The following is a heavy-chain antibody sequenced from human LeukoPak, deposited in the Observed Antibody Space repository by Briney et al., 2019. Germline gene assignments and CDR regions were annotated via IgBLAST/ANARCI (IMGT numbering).Heavy chain of an antibody. CDR1: GFTFSSYA. Sequence: GGSLRLSCAASGFTFSSYAMHWVRQAPGKGLEWVAIIRYDGDNEYYADSVKGRFTISRDNSKNTVHLQMNSLRAEDTAVYYCAKDLGNTWSLGVDNWGQGTLVTVSS. D-gene: IGHD3-16*01. CDR3: AKDLGNTWSLGVDN. J-gene: IGHJ4*02. V-gene: IGHV3-30*02. CDR2: IRYDGDNE.